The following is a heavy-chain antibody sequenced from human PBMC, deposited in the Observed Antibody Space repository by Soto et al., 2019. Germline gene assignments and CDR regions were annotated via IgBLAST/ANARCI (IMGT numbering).Heavy chain of an antibody. CDR1: GDSLRSSYHY. CDR3: VRVEMYAGEFTPNFDR. CDR2: IYYTGNT. J-gene: IGHJ4*02. D-gene: IGHD2-8*01. Sequence: SETLSLTCTVSGDSLRSSYHYWGWIRQLPGKGLEWIGSIYYTGNTYYNPSLKSRVSISVDMATNEISLRLRAESVADTAGYYCVRVEMYAGEFTPNFDRRGQGARVTVSS. V-gene: IGHV4-39*01.